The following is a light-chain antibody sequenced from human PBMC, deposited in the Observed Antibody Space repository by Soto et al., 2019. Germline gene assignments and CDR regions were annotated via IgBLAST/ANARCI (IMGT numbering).Light chain of an antibody. J-gene: IGKJ1*01. CDR2: KAS. Sequence: IQLTQSPSSLSASVGDRILITCRASQTISSWLAWYQQKPGKAPKLLIYKASTLKSGVPSRFSGSGSGTEFTLTISSLQPDDFATYYCQHYNSYPEAFGQGTKVDIK. CDR3: QHYNSYPEA. V-gene: IGKV1-5*03. CDR1: QTISSW.